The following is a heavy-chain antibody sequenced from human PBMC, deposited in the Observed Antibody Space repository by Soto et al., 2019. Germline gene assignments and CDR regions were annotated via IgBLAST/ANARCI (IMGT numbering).Heavy chain of an antibody. CDR1: ELTSISNA. V-gene: IGHV3-30-3*01. Sequence: QVQLVESGGGVVQPGRSRSLSGEPPELTSISNAMPGVSQAHAKGLEWVPVISYDGSNKYYPDSVKGRFTISRDNSKNTLYLQMNSLRAEDTAVYYCAQKLVRVFDYWGQGTLVTVSS. CDR3: AQKLVRVFDY. J-gene: IGHJ4*02. D-gene: IGHD6-6*01. CDR2: ISYDGSNK.